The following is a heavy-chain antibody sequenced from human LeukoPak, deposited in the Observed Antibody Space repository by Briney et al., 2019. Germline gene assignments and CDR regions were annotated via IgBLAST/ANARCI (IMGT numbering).Heavy chain of an antibody. CDR2: LRPDGSDK. Sequence: AGSLRLSCTVSGFTFSDYWMTWARQAPGKGLEWVANLRPDGSDKYYVDSVKGRSTISRDNAKKLVYLQMNSLRAEDTAVYYCARDAYDDASESWGQGTLVTVSS. D-gene: IGHD3-3*01. J-gene: IGHJ5*02. V-gene: IGHV3-7*01. CDR1: GFTFSDYW. CDR3: ARDAYDDASES.